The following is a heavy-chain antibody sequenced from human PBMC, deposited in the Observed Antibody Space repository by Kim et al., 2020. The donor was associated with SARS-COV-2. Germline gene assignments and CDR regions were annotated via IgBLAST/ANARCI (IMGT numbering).Heavy chain of an antibody. D-gene: IGHD3-9*01. J-gene: IGHJ6*02. Sequence: FTISRDNSKNTLYLQMNSLRAEDTAVYYCARDVGSGYFDWLLYTPDGMDVWGQGTTVTVSS. V-gene: IGHV3-30*01. CDR3: ARDVGSGYFDWLLYTPDGMDV.